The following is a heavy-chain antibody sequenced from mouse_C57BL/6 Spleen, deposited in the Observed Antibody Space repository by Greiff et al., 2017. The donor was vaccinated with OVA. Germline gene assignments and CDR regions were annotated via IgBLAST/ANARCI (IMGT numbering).Heavy chain of an antibody. V-gene: IGHV1-64*01. CDR2: IHPNSGST. D-gene: IGHD3-2*02. J-gene: IGHJ2*01. CDR3: ARSDSSGYENYFDY. Sequence: QVQLQQPGAELVMPGASVKLSCKASGYTFTSYWMHWVKQRPGQGLEWIGMIHPNSGSTNYNEKFKSKATLTVDKSSSTAYMQLSSLTSEDSAVYYCARSDSSGYENYFDYWGQGTTLTVSS. CDR1: GYTFTSYW.